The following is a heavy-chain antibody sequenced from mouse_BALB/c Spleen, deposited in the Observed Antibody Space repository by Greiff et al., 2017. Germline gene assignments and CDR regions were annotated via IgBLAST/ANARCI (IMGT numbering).Heavy chain of an antibody. CDR3: ARDWDVLYWYFDV. J-gene: IGHJ1*01. CDR2: ISSGSSTI. Sequence: EVQGVESGGGLVQPGGSRKLSCAASGFTFSSFGMHWVRQAPEKGLEWVAYISSGSSTIYYADTVKGRFTISRDNPKNTLFLQMTSLRSEDTAMYYCARDWDVLYWYFDVWGAGTTVTVAS. D-gene: IGHD4-1*01. V-gene: IGHV5-17*02. CDR1: GFTFSSFG.